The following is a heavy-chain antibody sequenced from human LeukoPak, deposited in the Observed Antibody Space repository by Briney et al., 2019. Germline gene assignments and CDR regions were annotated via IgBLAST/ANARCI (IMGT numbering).Heavy chain of an antibody. CDR3: AKDTHLTVPYYDFWSGPMDV. V-gene: IGHV3-30*18. J-gene: IGHJ6*04. CDR1: GFTFSSYG. D-gene: IGHD3-3*01. CDR2: IWYGGSNK. Sequence: GRSLRLSCAASGFTFSSYGMHWVRQAPGKGLEWVAVIWYGGSNKYYADSVKGRFTISRDNSKNTLYLQMNSLRAEDTAVYYCAKDTHLTVPYYDFWSGPMDVWGKGTTVTVSS.